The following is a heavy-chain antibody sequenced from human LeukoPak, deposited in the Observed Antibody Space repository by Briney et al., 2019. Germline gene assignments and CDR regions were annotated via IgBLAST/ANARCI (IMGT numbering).Heavy chain of an antibody. V-gene: IGHV4-39*07. CDR2: IYYSGST. CDR1: GGSIIINNYY. Sequence: SETLSLTCTVSGGSIIINNYYWGWVRQPPGKGLEWIGSIYYSGSTYYNPSVKGRITISVDTSKNQFSLNLGSVTAADTAMYYCARMFRSSWYINWFDSWGQGTLVTVSS. D-gene: IGHD6-13*01. CDR3: ARMFRSSWYINWFDS. J-gene: IGHJ5*01.